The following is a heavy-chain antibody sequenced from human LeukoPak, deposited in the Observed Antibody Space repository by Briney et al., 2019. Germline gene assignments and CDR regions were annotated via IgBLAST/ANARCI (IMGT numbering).Heavy chain of an antibody. Sequence: SETLSLTCTVSGYSVSSGYYRGWIRQPPGKGLEWIGSIYHSGSTYYNASLKSRVTISVDTSKNQFSLKLSSVTAADTAVYYCARVGYCTHGVCYSENWFDPWGQGTLVTVSS. J-gene: IGHJ5*02. D-gene: IGHD2-8*01. CDR1: GYSVSSGYY. V-gene: IGHV4-38-2*02. CDR3: ARVGYCTHGVCYSENWFDP. CDR2: IYHSGST.